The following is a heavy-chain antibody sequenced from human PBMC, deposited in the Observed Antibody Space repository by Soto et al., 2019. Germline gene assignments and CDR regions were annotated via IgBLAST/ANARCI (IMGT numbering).Heavy chain of an antibody. Sequence: SETLSLTCTVSGASISSSYWSWIRQPPGKGLEWIGYIFHSGTTNYNPSLKSRVTISVDTSKNQFSLNLSSLTTADTAVYFCARGGNRHSSTSSGVGGFDYWGQGTLVTVSS. CDR2: IFHSGTT. J-gene: IGHJ4*02. D-gene: IGHD6-6*01. CDR3: ARGGNRHSSTSSGVGGFDY. V-gene: IGHV4-59*01. CDR1: GASISSSY.